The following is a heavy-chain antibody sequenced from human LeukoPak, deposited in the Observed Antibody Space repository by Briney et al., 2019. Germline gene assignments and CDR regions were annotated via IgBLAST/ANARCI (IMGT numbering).Heavy chain of an antibody. V-gene: IGHV3-21*01. CDR1: GFTFSSYS. Sequence: AGSLRLSCAASGFTFSSYSMNWVRQAPGKGLEWVSSISSSSSYIYYADSVKGRFTISRDNAKNSLYLQMNSLRAEDTAVYYCAREGYDSSGYYEYCFDYWGQGTLVTVSS. CDR2: ISSSSSYI. D-gene: IGHD3-22*01. CDR3: AREGYDSSGYYEYCFDY. J-gene: IGHJ4*02.